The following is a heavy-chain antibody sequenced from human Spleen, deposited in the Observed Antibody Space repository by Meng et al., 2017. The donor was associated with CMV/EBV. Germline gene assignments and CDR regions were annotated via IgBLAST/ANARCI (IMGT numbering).Heavy chain of an antibody. CDR3: ARDLVVPAAIQYYYHNYGMDV. Sequence: GESLKISCAASGFTVETNYMSWVRQAPGKGLEWVSDIYSAGSTYYADSVKGRFIISRDDSKNTLNLQMNSLRVEDTAVYYCARDLVVPAAIQYYYHNYGMDVWGQGTTVTVS. CDR2: IYSAGST. J-gene: IGHJ6*02. D-gene: IGHD2-2*01. CDR1: GFTVETNY. V-gene: IGHV3-66*02.